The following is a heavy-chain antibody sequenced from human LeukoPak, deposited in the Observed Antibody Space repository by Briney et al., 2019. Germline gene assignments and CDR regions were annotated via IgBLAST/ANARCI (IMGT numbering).Heavy chain of an antibody. D-gene: IGHD6-6*01. J-gene: IGHJ4*02. CDR3: ARYSSSSPLDY. V-gene: IGHV1-69*04. CDR1: GGTFSSYA. CDR2: IIPILGIA. Sequence: GASVKVSCKASGGTFSSYAISWVRQAPGQGLEWMGRIIPILGIANYAQKFQGRVTITADKSTSTAYMELSSLSSEDTAVYYCARYSSSSPLDYWGQGTLVTVSS.